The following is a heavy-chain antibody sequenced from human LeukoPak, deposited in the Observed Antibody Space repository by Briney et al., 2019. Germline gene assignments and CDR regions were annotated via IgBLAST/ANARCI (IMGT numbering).Heavy chain of an antibody. V-gene: IGHV3-30*03. CDR2: ISYDGSNK. Sequence: GGSLRLSCAASGFTFSSYGMHWVRQAPGKGLEWVAVISYDGSNKYYADSVKGRFTISRDNSKNTLYLQMNSLRAEDTAVYYCATQGLDVWGKGTTVTVSS. CDR1: GFTFSSYG. CDR3: ATQGLDV. J-gene: IGHJ6*04.